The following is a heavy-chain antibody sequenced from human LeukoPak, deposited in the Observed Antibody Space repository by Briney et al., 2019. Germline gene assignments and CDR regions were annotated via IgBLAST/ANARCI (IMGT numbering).Heavy chain of an antibody. D-gene: IGHD2-2*01. V-gene: IGHV4-34*01. CDR1: GGSFSGYY. CDR2: INHSGST. Sequence: SETLSLTCAVYGGSFSGYYWSWIRQPPGKGLEWIGEINHSGSTNYNPSLKSRVTISVDTSKNQFSLKLSSVTAADTAVYYCASWDVVVPAALRGGGAFDIWGQGTMVTVSS. J-gene: IGHJ3*02. CDR3: ASWDVVVPAALRGGGAFDI.